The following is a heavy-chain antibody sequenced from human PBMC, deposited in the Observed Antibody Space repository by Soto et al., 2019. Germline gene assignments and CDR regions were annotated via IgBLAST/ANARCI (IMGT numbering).Heavy chain of an antibody. J-gene: IGHJ6*02. Sequence: QVQLVQSGAEVKKPGASVKVSCKASSYTFTSYGISWVRQAPGQGLEWMGWISAYNGNTNYAQKLQGRVTITTDTSTSTAYMELRSLRSDDTAVYYCASYHLNSYYYGMDVWGQGTTVTVSS. V-gene: IGHV1-18*01. CDR1: SYTFTSYG. CDR3: ASYHLNSYYYGMDV. CDR2: ISAYNGNT.